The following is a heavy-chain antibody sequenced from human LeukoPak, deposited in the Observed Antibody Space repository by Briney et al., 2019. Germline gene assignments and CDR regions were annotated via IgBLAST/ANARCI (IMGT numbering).Heavy chain of an antibody. Sequence: GRSLRLSCAASGFTFSSYGMHWVRQAPGKGLEWEAVIWYDGSNKYYADSVKGRFTISRDNSKNTLYLQMNSLRAEDTAVYYCAKGYDFWSGYPTQNWFDPWGQGTLVTVSS. D-gene: IGHD3-3*01. CDR1: GFTFSSYG. CDR2: IWYDGSNK. CDR3: AKGYDFWSGYPTQNWFDP. J-gene: IGHJ5*02. V-gene: IGHV3-33*06.